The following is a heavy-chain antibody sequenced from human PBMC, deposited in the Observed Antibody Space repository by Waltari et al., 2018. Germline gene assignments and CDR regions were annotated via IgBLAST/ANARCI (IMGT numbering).Heavy chain of an antibody. CDR2: INHSGST. V-gene: IGHV4-34*01. CDR3: ARGGVEPRIAVADSRVRWFDP. CDR1: GGSFSGYY. D-gene: IGHD6-19*01. Sequence: QVQLQQWGAGLLKPSETLSLTCAVYGGSFSGYYWSWIRQPPGKGLEWIGEINHSGSTNYNPSLKSRVTISVDTSKNQFSLKLSSVTAADTAVYYCARGGVEPRIAVADSRVRWFDPWGQGTLVTVSS. J-gene: IGHJ5*02.